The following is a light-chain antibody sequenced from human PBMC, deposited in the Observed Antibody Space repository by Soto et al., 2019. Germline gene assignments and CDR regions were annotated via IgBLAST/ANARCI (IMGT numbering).Light chain of an antibody. CDR1: QGISSW. CDR2: TAS. Sequence: DIQMTQSPSSVSASVGDRVTITCRASQGISSWLAWYQQKPGKAPNLLIYTASSLQSGVPSRFSWSGSGSDFTLSISSVQPEDFATYHCQQAISFPLTFGQGTRLEIK. V-gene: IGKV1-12*01. J-gene: IGKJ5*01. CDR3: QQAISFPLT.